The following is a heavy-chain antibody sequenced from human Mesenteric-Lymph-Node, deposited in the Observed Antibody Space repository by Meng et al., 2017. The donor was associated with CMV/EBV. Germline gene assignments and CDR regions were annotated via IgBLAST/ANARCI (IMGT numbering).Heavy chain of an antibody. CDR2: INPKSGDT. CDR3: ARDRADLGYCSSTSCYNWFDP. D-gene: IGHD2-2*01. V-gene: IGHV1-2*02. CDR1: GYTFTGSY. J-gene: IGHJ5*02. Sequence: ASVKVSRKASGYTFTGSYMHWVRQAPGLGLEYMGWINPKSGDTNYAQRFQDRVTMTRDTSISAAYMELRRLRSNDTAVYYCARDRADLGYCSSTSCYNWFDPWGQGTMVTVSS.